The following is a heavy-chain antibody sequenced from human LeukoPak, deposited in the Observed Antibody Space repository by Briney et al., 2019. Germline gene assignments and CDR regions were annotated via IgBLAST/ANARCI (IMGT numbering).Heavy chain of an antibody. J-gene: IGHJ4*02. V-gene: IGHV4-34*01. CDR2: INHSGST. Sequence: SETLSLTCAVYGGSLSGYYWSWIRQPPGKGLEWIGEINHSGSTNYNPSLKSRVTISVDTSKNQFSLKLSSVTAADTAVYYCARGLVLRYFDWLLQHFDYWGQGTLVTVSS. CDR3: ARGLVLRYFDWLLQHFDY. CDR1: GGSLSGYY. D-gene: IGHD3-9*01.